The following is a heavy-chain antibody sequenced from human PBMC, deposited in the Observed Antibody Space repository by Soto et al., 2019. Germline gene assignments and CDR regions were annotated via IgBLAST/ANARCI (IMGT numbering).Heavy chain of an antibody. V-gene: IGHV3-48*02. CDR3: ARGDNDSSGYYSLNWFDP. J-gene: IGHJ5*02. Sequence: EVQLVESGGGLVQPGGSLRLSCAASGFTFSSYSMNWVRQAPGKGLEWVSYISSSSSTIYYADSVKGRFTISRDNAKNSXXLQMNSLRDEDTAVDYCARGDNDSSGYYSLNWFDPWGQGTLVTVSS. CDR2: ISSSSSTI. D-gene: IGHD3-22*01. CDR1: GFTFSSYS.